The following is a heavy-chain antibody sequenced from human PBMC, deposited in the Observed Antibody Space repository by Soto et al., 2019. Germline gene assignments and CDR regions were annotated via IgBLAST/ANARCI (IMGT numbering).Heavy chain of an antibody. V-gene: IGHV3-30-3*01. CDR3: ARDSCSGGSCPGDFYYGIDV. CDR1: GFTFSSYA. CDR2: ISYDGSNK. J-gene: IGHJ6*02. D-gene: IGHD2-15*01. Sequence: VGSLRLSCAASGFTFSSYAMDWVRQAPGKGLEWVAVISYDGSNKYYTDSVKGRFTISRDNSKNTLYLQMNSLRAEDTAVYYCARDSCSGGSCPGDFYYGIDVWGQGTTVTVSS.